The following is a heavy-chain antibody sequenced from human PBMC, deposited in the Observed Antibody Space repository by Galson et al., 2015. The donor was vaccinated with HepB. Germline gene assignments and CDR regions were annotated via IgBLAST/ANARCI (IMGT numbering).Heavy chain of an antibody. V-gene: IGHV5-51*01. J-gene: IGHJ3*02. D-gene: IGHD2-15*01. CDR1: GYSFTSYW. CDR2: IYPGDSDT. Sequence: QSGAEVKKPGESLKISCKGSGYSFTSYWIGWVRQMPGKGLEWMGIIYPGDSDTRYSPSFQGQVTISADKSISTAYLQWSSLKASDTAMYYCASPAGTLGYCSGGSCFGSFDIWGQGTMVTVSS. CDR3: ASPAGTLGYCSGGSCFGSFDI.